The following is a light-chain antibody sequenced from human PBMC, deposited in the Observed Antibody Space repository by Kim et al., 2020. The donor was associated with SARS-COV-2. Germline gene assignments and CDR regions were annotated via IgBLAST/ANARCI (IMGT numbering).Light chain of an antibody. CDR2: DAA. CDR3: QQYDAPPFT. V-gene: IGKV1-33*01. J-gene: IGKJ5*01. CDR1: EEVSED. Sequence: AYEGDRVTITCQASEEVSEDFKWYHQKPGEAPKVLIRDAANLESGVPSRFSRGGYGTEFSLTISSVQPEDMGTYYCQQYDAPPFTFGQGTRLEIK.